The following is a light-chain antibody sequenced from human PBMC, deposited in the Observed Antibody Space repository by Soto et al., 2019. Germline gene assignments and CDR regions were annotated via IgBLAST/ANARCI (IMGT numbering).Light chain of an antibody. CDR3: QQYYSFPT. CDR2: WAF. V-gene: IGKV4-1*01. J-gene: IGKJ1*01. CDR1: QSVLYSSNNKNY. Sequence: DIVMTQSPDSLVVSLGERATINCKSSQSVLYSSNNKNYLAWYPPQRGKPPKLLIHWAFIRESGVPDRLSGSGSGTDFTLTIRSLQSEDLAVYYCQQYYSFPTFGQGTKVDIK.